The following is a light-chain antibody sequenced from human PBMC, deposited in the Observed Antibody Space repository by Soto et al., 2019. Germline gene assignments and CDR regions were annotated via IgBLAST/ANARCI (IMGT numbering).Light chain of an antibody. J-gene: IGLJ1*01. V-gene: IGLV3-21*02. CDR3: QVWDSSSEPYV. CDR2: DES. Sequence: SYELTQPPSVSVAPRQTARITCGGNNIGSKSVHWYQQKPGQAPVLVVYDESDRPSGISERFSGSNSGNTATLTISRVEAGDEADYYCQVWDSSSEPYVFGTGTKLTVL. CDR1: NIGSKS.